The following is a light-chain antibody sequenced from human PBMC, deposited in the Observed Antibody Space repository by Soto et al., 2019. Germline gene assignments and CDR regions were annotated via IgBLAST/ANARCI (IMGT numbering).Light chain of an antibody. J-gene: IGLJ3*02. CDR3: SAYTARSTLV. Sequence: QSGLTQPASVSGTPGQSITISCTGTSSDVGSHNLVSWYQQYPGKAPKLIIFEASKRPSGVSNRFSGSKSGSTASLTISGLQDEEEADYYCSAYTARSTLVFGGGTKVTVL. V-gene: IGLV2-14*02. CDR2: EAS. CDR1: SSDVGSHNL.